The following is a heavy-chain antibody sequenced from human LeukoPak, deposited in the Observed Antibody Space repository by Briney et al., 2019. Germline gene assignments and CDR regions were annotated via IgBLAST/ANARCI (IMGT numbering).Heavy chain of an antibody. CDR1: GGSISSGGYY. V-gene: IGHV4-61*02. CDR2: IYTSGST. CDR3: ARDGYYNILTGNFNWYFDL. J-gene: IGHJ2*01. Sequence: SETLSLTCTVSGGSISSGGYYWSWIRQPVGKGLEWIGRIYTSGSTTYSPSLKSRVSISMDTSKNQFSLRLTSVTAADTAVYYCARDGYYNILTGNFNWYFDLWGRGTLVTVSS. D-gene: IGHD3-9*01.